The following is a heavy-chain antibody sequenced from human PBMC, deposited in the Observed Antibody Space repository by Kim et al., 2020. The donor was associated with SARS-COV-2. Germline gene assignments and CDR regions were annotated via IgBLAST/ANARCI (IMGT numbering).Heavy chain of an antibody. Sequence: GGSLRLSCAASGFTFSSYAMHWVRQAPGKGLEWVAVISYDGSNKYYADSVKGRFTISRDNSKNTLYLQMNSLRAEDTAVYYCARDWAWLTSLFCSYGMDVWGQGTTVTVSS. D-gene: IGHD6-19*01. V-gene: IGHV3-30*04. CDR2: ISYDGSNK. J-gene: IGHJ6*02. CDR1: GFTFSSYA. CDR3: ARDWAWLTSLFCSYGMDV.